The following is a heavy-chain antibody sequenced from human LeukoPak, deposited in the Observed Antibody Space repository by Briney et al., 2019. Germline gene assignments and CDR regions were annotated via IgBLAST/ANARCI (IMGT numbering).Heavy chain of an antibody. J-gene: IGHJ4*02. V-gene: IGHV1-58*02. CDR1: GFTFTSSA. CDR3: AATGDYGSSGYYDY. D-gene: IGHD3-22*01. CDR2: IVVGSGNT. Sequence: ASVKVSCKASGFTFTSSAMHWVRQARGQRLEWIGWIVVGSGNTNYAQKFQERVTITRDMSTSTAYMELSSLRSEDTAVYYCAATGDYGSSGYYDYWGQGTLVTVSS.